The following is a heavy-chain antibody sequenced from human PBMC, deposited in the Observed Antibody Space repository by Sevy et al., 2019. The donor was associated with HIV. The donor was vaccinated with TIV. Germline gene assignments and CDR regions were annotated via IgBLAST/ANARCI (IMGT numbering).Heavy chain of an antibody. V-gene: IGHV3-30-3*01. J-gene: IGHJ4*02. Sequence: GGSLRLSCAASGFTFSSYAMHWVRQAPGKGLEWVAFISYDGSNKYYADSVKGRFTISRDNSKNTLYLQMNSLRAEDTAVYYCARDFMITFGGVTFDYWGQGTLVTVSS. CDR2: ISYDGSNK. D-gene: IGHD3-16*01. CDR3: ARDFMITFGGVTFDY. CDR1: GFTFSSYA.